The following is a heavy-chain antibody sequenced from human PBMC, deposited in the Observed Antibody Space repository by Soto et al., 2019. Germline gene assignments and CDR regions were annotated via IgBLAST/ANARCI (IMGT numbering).Heavy chain of an antibody. D-gene: IGHD3-10*01. V-gene: IGHV3-30*18. CDR1: GFTFSSYG. CDR3: AKDTGRESYYYYGMDV. CDR2: ISYDGSNK. Sequence: PGGSLRLSCAASGFTFSSYGMHWVRQAPGKGLEWVAVISYDGSNKYYADSVKGRFTISRDNSKNTLYLQMNSLRAEDTAVYYCAKDTGRESYYYYGMDVWGQGTTVTVSS. J-gene: IGHJ6*02.